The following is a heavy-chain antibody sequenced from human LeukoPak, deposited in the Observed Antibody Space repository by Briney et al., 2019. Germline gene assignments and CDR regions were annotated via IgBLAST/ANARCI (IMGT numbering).Heavy chain of an antibody. CDR3: ASSYYVSSGYYYDVFVP. CDR1: GYTFTSYG. D-gene: IGHD3-22*01. CDR2: IIPIFGTA. V-gene: IGHV1-69*13. Sequence: VASVTVSCKASGYTFTSYGISWVRQAPGQGLEWMGGIIPIFGTANYAQKFQGRVTITADESTSTAYMELSSLRSEDTAVSYCASSYYVSSGYYYDVFVPWGQGTLVTVSS. J-gene: IGHJ5*02.